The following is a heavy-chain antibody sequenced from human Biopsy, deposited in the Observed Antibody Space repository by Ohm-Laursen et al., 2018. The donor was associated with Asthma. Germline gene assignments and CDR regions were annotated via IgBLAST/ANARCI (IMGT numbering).Heavy chain of an antibody. J-gene: IGHJ4*02. CDR2: IDWEEDK. V-gene: IGHV2-70*04. CDR3: TRHNDY. D-gene: IGHD1-14*01. CDR1: GLSLSSSGAN. Sequence: TQTLTLTCSFSGLSLSSSGANVNWIRQPPGKALEWLARIDWEEDKFYSTSLRTRLTISKGSSEDQVVLTMTNMGPVDTATYYCTRHNDYWGPGILVTVSS.